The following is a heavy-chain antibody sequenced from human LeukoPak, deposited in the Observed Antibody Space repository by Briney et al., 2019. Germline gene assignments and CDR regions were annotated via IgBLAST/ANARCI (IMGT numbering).Heavy chain of an antibody. D-gene: IGHD2-8*01. CDR3: ARDGSGPYGPWYFDL. V-gene: IGHV4-39*07. Sequence: MPSETLSLTCTVSGGSISSSSYYWGWIRQPPGKGLEWIGSIYYSGSTYYNPSLKSRVTISVDTSKNQFSLKLSSVTAADTAVYYCARDGSGPYGPWYFDLWGRGTLVTVSS. CDR1: GGSISSSSYY. CDR2: IYYSGST. J-gene: IGHJ2*01.